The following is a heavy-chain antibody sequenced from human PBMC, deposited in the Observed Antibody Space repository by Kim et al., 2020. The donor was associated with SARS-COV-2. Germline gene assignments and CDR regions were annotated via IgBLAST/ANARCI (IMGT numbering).Heavy chain of an antibody. J-gene: IGHJ4*02. V-gene: IGHV3-48*02. CDR1: GFTFSSYS. CDR2: ISSSSSTI. Sequence: GGSLRLSCAASGFTFSSYSMNWVRQAPGKGLEWVSYISSSSSTIYYADSVKGRFTISRDNAKNSLYLQMNSLRDEDTAVYYCARDYYSSGWAFFDYWGQGTLVTVSS. CDR3: ARDYYSSGWAFFDY. D-gene: IGHD6-19*01.